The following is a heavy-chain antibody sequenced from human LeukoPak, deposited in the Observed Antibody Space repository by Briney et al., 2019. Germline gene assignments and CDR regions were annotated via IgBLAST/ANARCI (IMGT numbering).Heavy chain of an antibody. CDR2: ISYDGSNK. J-gene: IGHJ4*02. CDR1: GFTFSSYA. CDR3: ARDYSSSFFDY. Sequence: GRSLRLSCAASGFTFSSYAMHWVRQAPGKGLEWVAVISYDGSNKYYADSAKGRFTISRDNSKNTLYLQMNSLRAEDTAVYYCARDYSSSFFDYWGQGTLVTVSS. D-gene: IGHD6-13*01. V-gene: IGHV3-30*04.